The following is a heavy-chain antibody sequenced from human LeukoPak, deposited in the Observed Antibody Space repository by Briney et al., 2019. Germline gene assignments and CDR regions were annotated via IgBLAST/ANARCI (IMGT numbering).Heavy chain of an antibody. D-gene: IGHD5-12*01. CDR2: IYYSGST. CDR3: ARGAGYRQYNWFDR. J-gene: IGHJ5*02. V-gene: IGHV4-59*01. Sequence: PSETLSLTCTVSGGSISSYYGSWIRQPPGKGREGIGYIYYSGSTNYNPSLKSRVTISVDTSKNQFSLKLSSVTAAATAVYYCARGAGYRQYNWFDRWGQGTLVTVSS. CDR1: GGSISSYY.